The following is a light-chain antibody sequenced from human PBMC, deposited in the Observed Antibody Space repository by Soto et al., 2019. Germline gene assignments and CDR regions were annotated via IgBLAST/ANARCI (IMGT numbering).Light chain of an antibody. CDR1: QSVSSSY. Sequence: EIGLTQSPGTLSLSPGERATLSCRASQSVSSSYLAWYQQKPGQAPRLLIYGASSRATGIPDRFSGSGSGTDFTLTISRLEPEDFAVYYCQQHGSSPPWTFGQGTKVEIK. J-gene: IGKJ1*01. CDR2: GAS. V-gene: IGKV3-20*01. CDR3: QQHGSSPPWT.